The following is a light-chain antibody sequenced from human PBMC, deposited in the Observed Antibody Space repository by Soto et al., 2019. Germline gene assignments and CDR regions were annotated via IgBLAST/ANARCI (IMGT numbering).Light chain of an antibody. V-gene: IGLV1-44*01. CDR1: SSNIGRNT. Sequence: QSALTQPPSASGTPGQRVTISCSGSSSNIGRNTVNWYQQLPGTAPKLLIYSNNQRPSGVPDRFSGSESGTSASLAISGLQSEDEAHYYCAVWDDSLNGPVFGGGTKLTVL. CDR2: SNN. CDR3: AVWDDSLNGPV. J-gene: IGLJ3*02.